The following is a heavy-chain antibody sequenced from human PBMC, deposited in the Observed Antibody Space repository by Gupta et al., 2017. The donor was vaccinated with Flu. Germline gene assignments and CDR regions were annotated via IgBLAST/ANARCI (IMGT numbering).Heavy chain of an antibody. CDR2: VSSSGITK. D-gene: IGHD6-19*01. CDR3: AKELNSSGYHSYFDN. V-gene: IGHV3-30*18. CDR1: GFTFSRYG. Sequence: QVQLVESGGGVVQPGRSLRLSCAASGFTFSRYGMHWVRQAPGQGVEWVAVVSSSGITKYYADSVRGRFTISRDNSRNTLYLQMNSQRAEDTAVYYCAKELNSSGYHSYFDNWGQGTLVTASS. J-gene: IGHJ4*02.